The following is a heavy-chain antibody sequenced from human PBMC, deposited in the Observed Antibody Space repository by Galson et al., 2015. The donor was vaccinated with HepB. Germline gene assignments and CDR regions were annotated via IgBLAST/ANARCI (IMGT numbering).Heavy chain of an antibody. CDR2: IDPSDSYT. J-gene: IGHJ4*02. V-gene: IGHV5-10-1*01. CDR1: GYSFTSYW. Sequence: QSGAEVKKPGESLRISCKGSGYSFTSYWISWVRQMPGKGLEWMGRIDPSDSYTNYSPSFQGHVTISADKSISTAYLQWSSLKASDTAMYYCARHPKVRGVSLYYFDYWGQGTLVTVSS. D-gene: IGHD3-10*01. CDR3: ARHPKVRGVSLYYFDY.